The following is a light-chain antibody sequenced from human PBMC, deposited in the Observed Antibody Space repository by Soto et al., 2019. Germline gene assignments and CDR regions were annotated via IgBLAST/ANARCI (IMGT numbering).Light chain of an antibody. CDR2: DAS. CDR1: QTISIW. V-gene: IGKV1-5*01. J-gene: IGKJ1*01. Sequence: DIQMTQSPSTLSASVGDRVTITCRASQTISIWLAWYQQIPGKAPNLLIFDASTLERGVPSRFSGSGSGTEFTLTISSLQPDDFATYYCQHYKGYSRTVGQGTKVDIK. CDR3: QHYKGYSRT.